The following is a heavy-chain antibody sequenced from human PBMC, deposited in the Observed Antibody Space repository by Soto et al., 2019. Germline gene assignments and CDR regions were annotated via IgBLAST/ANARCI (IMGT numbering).Heavy chain of an antibody. Sequence: GGSLRLSCAASGFTFSSYAMHWVRQAPGKGLEYVSAISSNGGSTYYANSVKGRFTISRDNSKNTLYLQMGSLRAEDMAVYYCARPHQPDYYYYYMDVWGKGTTVTVSS. J-gene: IGHJ6*03. CDR3: ARPHQPDYYYYYMDV. CDR2: ISSNGGST. CDR1: GFTFSSYA. D-gene: IGHD2-2*01. V-gene: IGHV3-64*01.